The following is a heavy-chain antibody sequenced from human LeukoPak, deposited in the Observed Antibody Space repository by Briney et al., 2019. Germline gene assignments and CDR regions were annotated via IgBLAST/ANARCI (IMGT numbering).Heavy chain of an antibody. Sequence: GGSLRLSCAASGFTFSSYWMSWVRQAPGKGLEWVANIKQDGSEKYYVDSVKGRFTISRDNAKNSLYLQMNSLRAEDTAVYHCARFVATMRYYFDYWGQGTLVTVSS. CDR1: GFTFSSYW. D-gene: IGHD5-12*01. J-gene: IGHJ4*02. CDR2: IKQDGSEK. V-gene: IGHV3-7*01. CDR3: ARFVATMRYYFDY.